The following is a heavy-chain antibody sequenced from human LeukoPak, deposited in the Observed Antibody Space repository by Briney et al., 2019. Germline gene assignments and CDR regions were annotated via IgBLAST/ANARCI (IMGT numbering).Heavy chain of an antibody. V-gene: IGHV3-53*01. CDR2: IYSGGTT. J-gene: IGHJ6*03. D-gene: IGHD2-21*02. CDR1: GFTVSSNY. CDR3: ARVAYCGGDCYSLDYYYMDV. Sequence: GGSLRLSCAASGFTVSSNYMSWVRQAPGKGLEWVSDIYSGGTTYYADPVKGRFTISRDNAKNALYLQMNSLRAEDTAVYFCARVAYCGGDCYSLDYYYMDVWGKGTTVTVSS.